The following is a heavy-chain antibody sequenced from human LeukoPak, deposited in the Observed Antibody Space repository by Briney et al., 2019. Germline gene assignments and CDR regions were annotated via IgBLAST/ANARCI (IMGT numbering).Heavy chain of an antibody. V-gene: IGHV3-33*01. CDR2: IWYDGSNK. CDR3: ARDEQQLAPYAMDV. CDR1: GFRFGSHA. J-gene: IGHJ6*02. Sequence: PGGSLRLSCAASGFRFGSHAMHWVRQAPGKGLEWLAQIWYDGSNKYYVDSVKGRFTTSRDNSKNTVYLQMNSLRAEDTAVYFCARDEQQLAPYAMDVWGQGTTVTVSS. D-gene: IGHD6-13*01.